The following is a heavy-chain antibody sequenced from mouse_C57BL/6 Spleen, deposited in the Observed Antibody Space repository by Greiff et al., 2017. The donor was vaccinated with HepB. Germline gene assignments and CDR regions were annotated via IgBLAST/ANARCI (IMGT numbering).Heavy chain of an antibody. CDR3: ARSTTVVDYFDY. V-gene: IGHV1-42*01. CDR2: INPSTGGT. CDR1: GYSFTGYY. D-gene: IGHD1-1*01. J-gene: IGHJ2*01. Sequence: VQLKESGPELVKPGASVKISCKASGYSFTGYYMNWVKQSPEKSLEWIGEINPSTGGTTYNQKFKAKATLTVDKSSSTAYMQLKSLTSEDSAVYYCARSTTVVDYFDYWGQGTTLTVSS.